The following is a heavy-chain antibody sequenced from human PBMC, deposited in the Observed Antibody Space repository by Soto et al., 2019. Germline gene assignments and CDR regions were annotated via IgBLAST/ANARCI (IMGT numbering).Heavy chain of an antibody. J-gene: IGHJ4*02. CDR3: SRHWAPCNDDSCYYGEFDY. CDR2: ISSDGNDA. D-gene: IGHD1-26*01. CDR1: GFTFSQFG. Sequence: QVHLVESGGGVVQPGMSLRLSCAASGFTFSQFGIHWVRQAPGQGLQWVALISSDGNDAFSADSVKGGFSVSRDNSRNTAFLQMDSLTPEDTAMYYCSRHWAPCNDDSCYYGEFDYWGQGTPVIVSS. V-gene: IGHV3-30*03.